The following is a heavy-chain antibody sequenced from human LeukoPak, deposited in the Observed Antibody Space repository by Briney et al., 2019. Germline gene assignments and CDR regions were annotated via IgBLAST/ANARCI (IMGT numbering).Heavy chain of an antibody. J-gene: IGHJ5*02. CDR3: ARGSYLYDILTGKHWFEP. CDR2: ISAYNGNT. CDR1: GYTFTSYG. Sequence: GASVKVSFKASGYTFTSYGISWVRQAPGQGLEWMGWISAYNGNTNYEQKLQGRVNMTTDTSTSTAYMELRSLRSDDTAVYYCARGSYLYDILTGKHWFEPRGQGTLVSVSS. V-gene: IGHV1-18*01. D-gene: IGHD3-9*01.